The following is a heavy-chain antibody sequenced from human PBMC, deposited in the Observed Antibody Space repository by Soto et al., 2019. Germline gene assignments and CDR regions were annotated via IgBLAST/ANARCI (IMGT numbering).Heavy chain of an antibody. J-gene: IGHJ4*02. CDR1: GFRFSIYS. CDR3: ARSVEGHFDY. D-gene: IGHD6-19*01. CDR2: ITSDTNTI. V-gene: IGHV3-48*02. Sequence: EVPLVESGGGLVQPGGSLRLSCGASGFRFSIYSMNWVRQAPGKGLEWSAYITSDTNTIKYADSVKGRFTISRDNDKNLVYLQMNSLRDEDTAVYYCARSVEGHFDYWGQGTVVTVSA.